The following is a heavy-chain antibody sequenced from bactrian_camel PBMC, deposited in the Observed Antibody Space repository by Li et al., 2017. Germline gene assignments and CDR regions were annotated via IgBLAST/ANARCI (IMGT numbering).Heavy chain of an antibody. CDR1: EYTYRMYC. V-gene: IGHV3S53*01. Sequence: HVQLVESGGGSVQAGGSLRLSCAASEYTYRMYCMGWFRQAPGKEREGVAFIDIDGSTNYADSVQGRFTISRDNAKNTVYLQLNSLKVTDTGMYYCFKGWVSKPNLTPPLSRGTQVTVS. CDR2: IDIDGST. J-gene: IGHJ4*01. D-gene: IGHD3*01.